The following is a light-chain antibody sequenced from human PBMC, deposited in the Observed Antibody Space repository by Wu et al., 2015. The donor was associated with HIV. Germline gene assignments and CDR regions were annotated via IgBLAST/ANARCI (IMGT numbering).Light chain of an antibody. CDR2: DAS. J-gene: IGKJ4*01. V-gene: IGKV3-11*01. CDR1: QTVSNY. CDR3: QQRSDWPLT. Sequence: EIVLTQSPGTLSLSPGQRATLSCRASQTVSNYVAWYQQKPGQAPRLLIYDASNRANGVPARFSGSGSKTEFTLTISSLEPEDVAVYYCQQRSDWPLTFGGGTKVEIK.